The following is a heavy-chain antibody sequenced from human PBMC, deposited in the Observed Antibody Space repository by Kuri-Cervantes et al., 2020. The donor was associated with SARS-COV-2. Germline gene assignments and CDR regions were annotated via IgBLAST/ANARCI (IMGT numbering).Heavy chain of an antibody. J-gene: IGHJ5*02. CDR3: ARPSQARTGWFDP. V-gene: IGHV4-59*08. Sequence: SETLSLTCTVSGGSISSYYWSWIRQPPGKGLEWIGYIYYSGSTNYNPSLKSRVTISVDTSKNQFSLKLSSVTAADTAVYYCARPSQARTGWFDPWGQGTLVTVSS. CDR1: GGSISSYY. CDR2: IYYSGST.